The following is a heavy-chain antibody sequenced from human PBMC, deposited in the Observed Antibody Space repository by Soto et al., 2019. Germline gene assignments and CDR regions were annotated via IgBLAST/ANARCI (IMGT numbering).Heavy chain of an antibody. CDR2: IDWDDDK. D-gene: IGHD6-19*01. J-gene: IGHJ6*02. V-gene: IGHV2-70*01. CDR3: ARIFRQSPYYYYGMDV. CDR1: GFSLSTSGMC. Sequence: SGPTLVNPTQTLTLTCTFSGFSLSTSGMCVSWIRQPPGKALEWLALIDWDDDKYYSTSLKTRLTISKDTSKNQVVLTMTNMDPVDTATYYCARIFRQSPYYYYGMDVWGQGTTVTVSS.